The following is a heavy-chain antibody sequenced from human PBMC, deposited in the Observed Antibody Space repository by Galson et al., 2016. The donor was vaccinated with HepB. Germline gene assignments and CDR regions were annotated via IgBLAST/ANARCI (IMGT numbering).Heavy chain of an antibody. CDR1: GFTFSNYG. CDR2: ISYDGINS. J-gene: IGHJ6*02. Sequence: SLRLSCAASGFTFSNYGMHWVRQAPGKGLEWVALISYDGINSYYADSLKGRFTISRDNSKNTLYLQMNSLRAEDTGVYYCAKDRLAAPYYYYVMDVWGQGTTVTVS. CDR3: AKDRLAAPYYYYVMDV. V-gene: IGHV3-30*18. D-gene: IGHD3-10*01.